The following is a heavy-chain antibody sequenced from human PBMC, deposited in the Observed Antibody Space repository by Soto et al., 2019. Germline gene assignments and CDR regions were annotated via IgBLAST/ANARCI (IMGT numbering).Heavy chain of an antibody. CDR2: ISYDGSNK. V-gene: IGHV3-30-3*01. D-gene: IGHD3-9*01. Sequence: PGGSLRLSCAASGFTFSSYAMHWVRQAPGKGLEWVAVISYDGSNKYYADSVKGRFTISRDNSKNTLYLQMNSLRAEDTAVYYCATGSIWSGLSLPYFDWGSCMDVWGQGTTVTVSS. J-gene: IGHJ6*02. CDR1: GFTFSSYA. CDR3: ATGSIWSGLSLPYFDWGSCMDV.